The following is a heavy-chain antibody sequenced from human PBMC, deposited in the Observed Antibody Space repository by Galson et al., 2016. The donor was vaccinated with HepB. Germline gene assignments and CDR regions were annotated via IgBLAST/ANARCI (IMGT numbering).Heavy chain of an antibody. CDR3: ARRPGN. Sequence: SLRLSCAASGFSVNSNYMSWVRQAPGKGLEWVLLIYRNGDTNYADSVKGRFTIFKDKTKHTLYLQMNSLRAEDTAVYYCARRPGNWGQGTMVTVSS. J-gene: IGHJ3*01. D-gene: IGHD1-14*01. V-gene: IGHV3-53*01. CDR1: GFSVNSNY. CDR2: IYRNGDT.